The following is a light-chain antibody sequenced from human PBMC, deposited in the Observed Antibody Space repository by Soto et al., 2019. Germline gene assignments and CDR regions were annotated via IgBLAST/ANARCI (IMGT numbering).Light chain of an antibody. CDR3: QQYNSYYWT. CDR2: DAS. J-gene: IGKJ1*01. Sequence: DIQMTQSPSTLSASVGDRVTITCRASQSISSWLAWYQQKPGKAPKLLIYDASSLESGVPSRFSGSGSGTEFTLTISSLQPDDFGTYYCQQYNSYYWTFGQEPKVDIK. V-gene: IGKV1-5*01. CDR1: QSISSW.